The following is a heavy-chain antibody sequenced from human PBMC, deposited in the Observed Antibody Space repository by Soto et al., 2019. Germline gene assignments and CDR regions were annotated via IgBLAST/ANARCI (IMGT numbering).Heavy chain of an antibody. D-gene: IGHD4-17*01. J-gene: IGHJ4*02. CDR3: ATMGTPVTGLYYFDY. CDR2: ISYSGTT. CDR1: GGSISSGNYY. Sequence: QVQLQESGPGLVKPSQTLSLTCTVSGGSISSGNYYWSWIRQPPGKGLEWIGFISYSGTTHYSASLRRRVSISVDTSKNQFSLDLSSVTAADTAVYYCATMGTPVTGLYYFDYWGKGTLVTVSS. V-gene: IGHV4-30-4*01.